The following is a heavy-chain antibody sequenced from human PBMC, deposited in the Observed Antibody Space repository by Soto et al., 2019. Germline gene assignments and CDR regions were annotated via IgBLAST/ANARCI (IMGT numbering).Heavy chain of an antibody. V-gene: IGHV3-30*18. CDR2: ISYDGSNK. D-gene: IGHD2-2*01. J-gene: IGHJ4*02. CDR1: GFTFSSYG. Sequence: GGSLRLSCAASGFTFSSYGMHWARQAPGKGLEWVAVISYDGSNKYYADSVKGRFTISRDNSKNTLYLQMNSLRAEDTAVYYCAKVEVVPAAMEYYFDYWGQGTLVTVSS. CDR3: AKVEVVPAAMEYYFDY.